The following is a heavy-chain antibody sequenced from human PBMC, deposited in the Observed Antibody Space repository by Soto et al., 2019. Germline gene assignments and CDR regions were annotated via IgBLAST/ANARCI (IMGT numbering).Heavy chain of an antibody. V-gene: IGHV1-18*01. J-gene: IGHJ6*02. CDR2: ISAYNGNT. D-gene: IGHD4-17*01. Sequence: GASVKVSCKASGYTVTTYGISWVRQAPGQGLEWMGWISAYNGNTNYALKFQGRVTMTTDTSTSTAYMELRSLRSDDTAVYYCARSGDPVDYFYYYGMDVWGQGTTVTVSS. CDR3: ARSGDPVDYFYYYGMDV. CDR1: GYTVTTYG.